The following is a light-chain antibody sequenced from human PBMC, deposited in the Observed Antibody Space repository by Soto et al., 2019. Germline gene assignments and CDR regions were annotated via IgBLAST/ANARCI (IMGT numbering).Light chain of an antibody. CDR3: QQTHAVTLT. CDR2: GAS. CDR1: QPISNY. V-gene: IGKV1-39*01. J-gene: IGKJ5*01. Sequence: DVQMTQSPSCLSASVGDRLTITCRASQPISNYLNWYQQKEGEAPKXXIFGASSLQTGVPSKFSGSVYGTDGTLIINNLHKDDGATYYCQQTHAVTLTFGQGTRLEI.